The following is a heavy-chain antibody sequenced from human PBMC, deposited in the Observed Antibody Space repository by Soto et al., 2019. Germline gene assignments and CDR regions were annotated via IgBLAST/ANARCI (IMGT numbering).Heavy chain of an antibody. CDR2: IYYSGST. D-gene: IGHD1-7*01. CDR3: AGTTSLQWYYMDV. Sequence: PSETLSLTCTVSGGSISSGDYYWSWIRQPPGKGLEWIGYIYYSGSTYYNPSLKSRVTISVDTSKNQFSLHLNSVTPEDTAVYYCAGTTSLQWYYMDVWDKGTTVTVSS. CDR1: GGSISSGDYY. V-gene: IGHV4-30-4*01. J-gene: IGHJ6*03.